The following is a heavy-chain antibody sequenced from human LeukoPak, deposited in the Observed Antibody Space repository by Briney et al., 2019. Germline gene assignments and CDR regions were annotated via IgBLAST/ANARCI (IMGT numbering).Heavy chain of an antibody. J-gene: IGHJ4*02. CDR2: ISSSSSYI. CDR3: AREAYYDILTGWVSYYFDY. Sequence: PGGSLRLSCAASGFTFSSYSMNWFRQAPGKGLEWVSSISSSSSYIYYADSVKGRFTISRDNAKNSLYLQMNSLRAEDTAVYYCAREAYYDILTGWVSYYFDYWGQGTLVTVSS. CDR1: GFTFSSYS. D-gene: IGHD3-9*01. V-gene: IGHV3-21*01.